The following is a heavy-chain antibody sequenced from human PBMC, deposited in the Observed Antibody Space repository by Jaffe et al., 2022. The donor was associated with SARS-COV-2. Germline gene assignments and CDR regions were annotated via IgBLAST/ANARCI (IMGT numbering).Heavy chain of an antibody. D-gene: IGHD2-15*01. Sequence: QAQLVQSGSEVKKPGASVKVSCRASGYTFTSYDINWVRQATGQGPEWMGWMNFNNGKTGFAQKFQGRVTMTRNTSISTAYMELSSLISEDTAVYYCARGLGMWCSGGRCNDAQNYYQYYYMDVWGKGTTVTVSS. CDR3: ARGLGMWCSGGRCNDAQNYYQYYYMDV. CDR2: MNFNNGKT. J-gene: IGHJ6*03. CDR1: GYTFTSYD. V-gene: IGHV1-8*01.